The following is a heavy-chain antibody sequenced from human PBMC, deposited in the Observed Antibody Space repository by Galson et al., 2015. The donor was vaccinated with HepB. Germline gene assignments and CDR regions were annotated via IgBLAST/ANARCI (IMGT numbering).Heavy chain of an antibody. D-gene: IGHD6-19*01. V-gene: IGHV1-3*01. CDR3: ARDIIAVAGDYYYYYYMDV. J-gene: IGHJ6*03. CDR2: INAGNGNT. CDR1: GYTFTSYA. Sequence: SVKVSCKASGYTFTSYAMHWVRQAPGQRLEWMGWINAGNGNTKYSQKFQGRVTITRDTSASTAYMELSSLRSEDTAVYYCARDIIAVAGDYYYYYYMDVWGKGTTVTVSS.